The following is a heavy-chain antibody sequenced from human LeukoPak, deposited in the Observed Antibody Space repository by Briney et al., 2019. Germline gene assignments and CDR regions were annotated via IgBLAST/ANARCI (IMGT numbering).Heavy chain of an antibody. D-gene: IGHD3-3*01. J-gene: IGHJ6*02. V-gene: IGHV3-7*01. Sequence: GGSLRLSCAASGFSFGSYAMSWVRQAPGKGLEWVANIKQDGSEKYYVDSVKGRFTISRDNAKNSLYLQMNSLRAEDTAVYYCAKRKNYDFWSGYPWYYGMDVWGQGTTVTVSS. CDR3: AKRKNYDFWSGYPWYYGMDV. CDR2: IKQDGSEK. CDR1: GFSFGSYA.